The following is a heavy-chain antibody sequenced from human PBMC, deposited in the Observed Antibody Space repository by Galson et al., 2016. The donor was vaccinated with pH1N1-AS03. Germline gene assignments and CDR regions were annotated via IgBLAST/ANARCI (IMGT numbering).Heavy chain of an antibody. V-gene: IGHV3-9*01. CDR2: ISWNSNKI. CDR1: GFRFDAYA. Sequence: SLRLSCAVSGFRFDAYAMHWVRQAPGKGLEWVSSISWNSNKIDYADSVKGRFTISRDSAKNSLNLQMNSLRAEDTALYYCIKGGAASADLFDIWGQGTMVTVSS. D-gene: IGHD6-25*01. CDR3: IKGGAASADLFDI. J-gene: IGHJ3*02.